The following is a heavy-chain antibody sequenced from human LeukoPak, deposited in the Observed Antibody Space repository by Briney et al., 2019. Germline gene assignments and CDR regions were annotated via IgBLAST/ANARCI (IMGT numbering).Heavy chain of an antibody. CDR2: IYYSGST. V-gene: IGHV4-59*01. CDR3: ARDSYDSSGYYPAF. Sequence: PSETLSLTCTVSGGSISSYYWSWIRQPPGKGLEWIGYIYYSGSTNYNPSLKSRVTISVDTSKNQFSLKLSSVTAADTAVYYCARDSYDSSGYYPAFWGQGTLVTVSS. CDR1: GGSISSYY. D-gene: IGHD3-22*01. J-gene: IGHJ4*02.